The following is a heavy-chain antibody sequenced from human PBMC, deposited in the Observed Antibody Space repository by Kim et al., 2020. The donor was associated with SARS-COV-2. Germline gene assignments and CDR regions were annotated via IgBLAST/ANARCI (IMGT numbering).Heavy chain of an antibody. D-gene: IGHD2-15*01. J-gene: IGHJ6*02. Sequence: GGSLRLSCAASGFTFSSYSMNWVRQAPGKGLEWVSSISSSSSYIYYADSVKGRFTISRDNAKNSLYLQMNSLRAEDTAVYYCARGIKATPRGMDVWGQGTTVTVSS. V-gene: IGHV3-21*01. CDR2: ISSSSSYI. CDR1: GFTFSSYS. CDR3: ARGIKATPRGMDV.